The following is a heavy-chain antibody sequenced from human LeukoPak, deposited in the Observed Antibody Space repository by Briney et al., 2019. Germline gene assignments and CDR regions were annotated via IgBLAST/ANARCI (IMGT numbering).Heavy chain of an antibody. V-gene: IGHV3-30*04. CDR3: TRDPILGAPDYFGY. J-gene: IGHJ4*02. Sequence: GRSLRLSCAASGFTFANYVTHWVRQAPGKGLEWVAVTSPDEGLKFYGDSVKGRFTISRDNSKNTMYLQMNNLREEDTAVYYCTRDPILGAPDYFGYWGQGTLVTVSS. CDR1: GFTFANYV. D-gene: IGHD1-26*01. CDR2: TSPDEGLK.